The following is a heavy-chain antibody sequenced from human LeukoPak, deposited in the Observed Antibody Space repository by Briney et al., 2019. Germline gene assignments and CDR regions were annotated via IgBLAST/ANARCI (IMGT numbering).Heavy chain of an antibody. Sequence: GGSLRLSCAASGFTFSSYEMNWVRQAPGKGLEWVSYISSSSSTIYYADSVKGRFTISRDNAKNSLYLQMNSLRAEDTAVYYCAGSLYYYGMDVWGKGTTVTVSS. V-gene: IGHV3-48*03. J-gene: IGHJ6*04. CDR1: GFTFSSYE. D-gene: IGHD2-15*01. CDR3: AGSLYYYGMDV. CDR2: ISSSSSTI.